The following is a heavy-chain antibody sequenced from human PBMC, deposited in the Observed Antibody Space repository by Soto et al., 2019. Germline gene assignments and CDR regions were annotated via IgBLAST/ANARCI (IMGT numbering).Heavy chain of an antibody. V-gene: IGHV1-18*01. Sequence: QVHLVQSGAEVKKPGASVKVSCQGSGYAFTTYGITWVRQAPGQGLEWMGWISAHNGNTNYAQKRQGRVTVTRDTSTSTAYMELRGLRYDVTAVYYCARGRYGDYWGQGALVTVSS. CDR3: ARGRYGDY. D-gene: IGHD1-1*01. J-gene: IGHJ4*02. CDR2: ISAHNGNT. CDR1: GYAFTTYG.